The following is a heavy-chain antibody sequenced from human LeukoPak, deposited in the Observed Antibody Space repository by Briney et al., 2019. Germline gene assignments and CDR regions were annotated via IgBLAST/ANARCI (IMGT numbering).Heavy chain of an antibody. CDR1: GGSLSNYY. V-gene: IGHV4-59*01. J-gene: IGHJ4*02. CDR3: ARFTTYYYDGSTYSSPYYFDY. CDR2: IYYTGST. Sequence: SETLSLTCTVSGGSLSNYYWSWIRQPPGKGLEWIGYIYYTGSTNYNPSLKSPVTISADTSKNQFSLKLSSVTAVDTAVYYCARFTTYYYDGSTYSSPYYFDYWGQGTLVTVSS. D-gene: IGHD3-22*01.